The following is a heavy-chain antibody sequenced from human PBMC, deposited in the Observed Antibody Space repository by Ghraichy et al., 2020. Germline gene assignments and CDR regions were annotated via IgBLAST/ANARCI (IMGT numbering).Heavy chain of an antibody. D-gene: IGHD2-8*01. V-gene: IGHV4-38-2*02. J-gene: IGHJ3*01. CDR1: GYSITSRYF. CDR3: ARVRVDDCTRLSCSEDGFDV. Sequence: SETLSLTCIISGYSITSRYFWGWLRQPPGKGLEWIGSVSHGGATYYSPSLNSRLAISVDTAKNQFSLTLRSVTAADTAVYFCARVRVDDCTRLSCSEDGFDVWGQGTMVTVS. CDR2: VSHGGAT.